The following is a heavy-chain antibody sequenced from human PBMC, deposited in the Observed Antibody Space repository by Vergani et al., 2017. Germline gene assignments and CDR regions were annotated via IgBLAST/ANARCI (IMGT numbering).Heavy chain of an antibody. V-gene: IGHV3-30*02. Sequence: QVQLVESGGGVVQPGWSLRLSCAASGVTFSSYGMHWVRQAPGKGLEWVAFIRYDGSNKYYADSVKGRFTISRDNSKNTLYLQMNSLRAEDTAVYYCAKVGGGDFDYWGQGTLVTVSS. J-gene: IGHJ4*02. D-gene: IGHD2-21*01. CDR2: IRYDGSNK. CDR1: GVTFSSYG. CDR3: AKVGGGDFDY.